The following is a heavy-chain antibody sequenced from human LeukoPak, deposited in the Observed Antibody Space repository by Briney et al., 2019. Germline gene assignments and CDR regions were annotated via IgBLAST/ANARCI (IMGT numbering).Heavy chain of an antibody. V-gene: IGHV1-18*01. Sequence: ASVKVSCKASGYTFTHYAITWVRQAPGQGLEWMGWISAYNLNTNYAQNLQGRVTMTVDTSTTTAYMELRSLTPDDTAVYYCARVGNGASWPWEWFDPWGQGTLVAVSS. J-gene: IGHJ5*02. CDR1: GYTFTHYA. CDR2: ISAYNLNT. CDR3: ARVGNGASWPWEWFDP. D-gene: IGHD2-2*01.